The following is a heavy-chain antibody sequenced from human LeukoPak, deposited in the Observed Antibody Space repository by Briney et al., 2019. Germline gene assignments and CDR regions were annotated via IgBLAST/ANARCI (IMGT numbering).Heavy chain of an antibody. D-gene: IGHD2-15*01. CDR1: GYTFTGYY. CDR3: ARGVVHCSGGSCYSGNLRFDY. Sequence: ASVKVSCKASGYTFTGYYMRWVRQAPGQGLEWMGWINPNSGGTNYAQKFQGRVTMTRDTSISTAYMELSRLRSDDTTVYYCARGVVHCSGGSCYSGNLRFDYWGQGTLVTVSS. J-gene: IGHJ4*02. CDR2: INPNSGGT. V-gene: IGHV1-2*02.